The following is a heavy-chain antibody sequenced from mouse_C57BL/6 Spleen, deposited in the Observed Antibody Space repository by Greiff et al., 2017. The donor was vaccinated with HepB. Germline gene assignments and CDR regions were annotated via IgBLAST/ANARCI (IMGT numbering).Heavy chain of an antibody. CDR3: ARSTYGWFAY. CDR1: GYSITSGYD. V-gene: IGHV3-1*01. CDR2: ISYSGST. D-gene: IGHD1-1*01. Sequence: VQLKESGPGMVKPSQSLSLTCTVTGYSITSGYDWHWIRHFPGNKLEWMGYISYSGSTNYNPSLKSRISITHDTSKNHFFLKLNSVTTEDTATYYCARSTYGWFAYWGQGTLVTVSA. J-gene: IGHJ3*01.